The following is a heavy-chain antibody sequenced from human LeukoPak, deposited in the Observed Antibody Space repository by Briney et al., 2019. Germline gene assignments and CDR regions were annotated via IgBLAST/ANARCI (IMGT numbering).Heavy chain of an antibody. J-gene: IGHJ4*02. V-gene: IGHV4-30-2*01. CDR3: ARKKDYGDYVDY. D-gene: IGHD4-17*01. CDR1: GASISSGGYS. CDR2: IYHSGNT. Sequence: PSETLSLTCAVSGASISSGGYSWNWIRLPPGKGLEWIANIYHSGNTYYNPSLRSRVTISVDTSKNQFSLMLSSVTAADTALYYCARKKDYGDYVDYWGQGTLVTLSS.